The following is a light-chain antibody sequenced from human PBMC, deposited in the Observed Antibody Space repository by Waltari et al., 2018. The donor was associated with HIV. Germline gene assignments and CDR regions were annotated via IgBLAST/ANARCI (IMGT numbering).Light chain of an antibody. Sequence: QSVLTQPPSASGTPGQRVTISCSGSSSNIGSNYVYWYQPLPGTAPKLLFYRTNQRPSGVPDRFSGSNAGTSAPLAISGLRSEDEADYYCATWDDSLNVVFGGETKLTVL. J-gene: IGLJ3*02. CDR1: SSNIGSNY. CDR2: RTN. V-gene: IGLV1-47*01. CDR3: ATWDDSLNVV.